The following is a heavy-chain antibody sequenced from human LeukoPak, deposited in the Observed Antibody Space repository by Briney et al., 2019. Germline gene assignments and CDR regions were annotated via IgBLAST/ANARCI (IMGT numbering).Heavy chain of an antibody. CDR1: GYTFTSYA. Sequence: GASVKVSCKASGYTFTSYAISWVRQAPGQGLEWMGGIIPIFGTANYAQKFQGRVTITADESTSTAYMELSSLRSEDTAVYYCARDRRGYSYGYRYYYGMDVWGQGTTVTVSS. J-gene: IGHJ6*02. CDR2: IIPIFGTA. V-gene: IGHV1-69*13. D-gene: IGHD5-18*01. CDR3: ARDRRGYSYGYRYYYGMDV.